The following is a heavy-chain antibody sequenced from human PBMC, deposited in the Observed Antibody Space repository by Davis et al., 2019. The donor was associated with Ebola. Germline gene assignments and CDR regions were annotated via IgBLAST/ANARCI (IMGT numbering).Heavy chain of an antibody. CDR1: GFIFRNYA. Sequence: GESLKISCAASGFIFRNYAMHWVRQAPGKGLERVAVVSHSERERFYAGSVKGRFTISRDNSENTLYLQMNSLTADDTSVYYCARAGFDEVVDYWGQGTPVTVSS. D-gene: IGHD2-21*01. CDR3: ARAGFDEVVDY. V-gene: IGHV3-30*04. CDR2: VSHSERER. J-gene: IGHJ4*02.